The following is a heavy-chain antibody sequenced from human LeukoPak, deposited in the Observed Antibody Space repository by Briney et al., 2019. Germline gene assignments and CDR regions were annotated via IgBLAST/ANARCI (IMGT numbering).Heavy chain of an antibody. CDR1: GYTFTDYY. D-gene: IGHD3-3*01. V-gene: IGHV1-2*02. CDR2: VNPDTGGT. J-gene: IGHJ1*01. CDR3: ALEPANKGIKFFRY. Sequence: ASVKVSCKTSGYTFTDYYMQWVRQAPGQGLEWMGWVNPDTGGTNYAQKFQDRITVTRDASIRTTYMELSSLRSDDTAIYYCALEPANKGIKFFRYWGQGTLVSVSS.